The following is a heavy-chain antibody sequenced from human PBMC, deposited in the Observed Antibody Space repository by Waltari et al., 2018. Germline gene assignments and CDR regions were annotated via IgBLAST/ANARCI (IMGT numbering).Heavy chain of an antibody. CDR3: ASLREYSGYDGESVKYFDL. Sequence: QLQLQESGPGLVKPSETLSLTCTVSGGSISSSSYYWGWIRQPPGKGLEWIGSIYYSGSTYYNPSLKSRVTISVDTSKNQFSLKLSSVTAADTAVYYCASLREYSGYDGESVKYFDLWGRGTLVTVSS. J-gene: IGHJ2*01. D-gene: IGHD5-12*01. CDR2: IYYSGST. V-gene: IGHV4-39*07. CDR1: GGSISSSSYY.